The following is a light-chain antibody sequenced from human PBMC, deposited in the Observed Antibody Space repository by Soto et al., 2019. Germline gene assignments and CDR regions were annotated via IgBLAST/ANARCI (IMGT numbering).Light chain of an antibody. CDR1: QRISSW. CDR2: KAT. CDR3: QQYNSYPYT. Sequence: DIQMTQSPSTLSASVGDRVTITCRSSQRISSWLAWYQQKPVKAPKLLIYKATSLESGVPSRFSGSRSGTEFTLTISSLQPDDLATDYCQQYNSYPYTFGQGTKLPIK. J-gene: IGKJ2*01. V-gene: IGKV1-5*03.